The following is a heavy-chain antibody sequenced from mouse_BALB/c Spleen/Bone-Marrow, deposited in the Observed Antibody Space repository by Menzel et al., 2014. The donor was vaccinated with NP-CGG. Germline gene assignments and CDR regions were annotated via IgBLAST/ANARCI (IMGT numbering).Heavy chain of an antibody. Sequence: QVQLQQSGAELMKPGASVKISCKAIGYTFSTYWIEWVKLRPGHGLEWIGKILPGSNTSHYNMKFKGKATFTAKTSSNTAYMQLSSLTSEDSAVYYCTRVLYYGNYDSFAYWGQGTLVTVSA. CDR1: GYTFSTYW. CDR2: ILPGSNTS. D-gene: IGHD2-1*01. V-gene: IGHV1-9*01. J-gene: IGHJ3*01. CDR3: TRVLYYGNYDSFAY.